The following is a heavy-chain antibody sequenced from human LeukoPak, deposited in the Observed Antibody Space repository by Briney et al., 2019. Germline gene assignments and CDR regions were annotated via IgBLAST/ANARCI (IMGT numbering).Heavy chain of an antibody. V-gene: IGHV4-39*07. CDR1: GGSISSSTYY. D-gene: IGHD2-8*01. Sequence: SETLSLTCTVSGGSISSSTYYWGWIRQPQGKGLEWIGSIYRSGSTDYNPSLKSRVTISVDTSKNQFSLKLSSVTAADTAVYYCARRATYCTNGVCYSYSYFDYWGQGTLVTVSS. J-gene: IGHJ4*02. CDR3: ARRATYCTNGVCYSYSYFDY. CDR2: IYRSGST.